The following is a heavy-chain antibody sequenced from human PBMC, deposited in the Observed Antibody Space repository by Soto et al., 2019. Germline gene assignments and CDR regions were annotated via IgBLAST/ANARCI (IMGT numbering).Heavy chain of an antibody. CDR3: ASRTYAMDV. Sequence: QVQLQESGPGLVKPSGTLSLTCAVSAGSISSSNWWSWVRQPPGKGLEWSGEIFHNGNTYYNPSLTGRVTMSVDKSKNQFSPNLNSVYAADTAVYYCASRTYAMDVWGQGTTVTVSS. CDR2: IFHNGNT. V-gene: IGHV4-4*02. CDR1: AGSISSSNW. J-gene: IGHJ6*02.